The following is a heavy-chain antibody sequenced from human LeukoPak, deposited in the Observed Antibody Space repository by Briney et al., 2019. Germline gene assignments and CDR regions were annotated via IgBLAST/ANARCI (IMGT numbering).Heavy chain of an antibody. D-gene: IGHD2-21*02. J-gene: IGHJ4*02. CDR1: GHTLSELP. CDR3: ATEVTSIVLDY. Sequence: GASVKVSCKVSGHTLSELPMYWVRQAPGKGLEWMGGFDPENDERNYAQKFRGRVTMTEDTSTDTAYMELSSLGSEDTAVYYCATEVTSIVLDYWGQGTLVTVSS. V-gene: IGHV1-24*01. CDR2: FDPENDER.